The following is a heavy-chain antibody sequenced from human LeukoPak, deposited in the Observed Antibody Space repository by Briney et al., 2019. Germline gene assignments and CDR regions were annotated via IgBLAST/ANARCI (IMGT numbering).Heavy chain of an antibody. J-gene: IGHJ4*02. V-gene: IGHV3-48*01. CDR1: GFTFSSYS. D-gene: IGHD6-19*01. CDR3: ARDLPDLYSSGWTSFDY. CDR2: ISSSSSTI. Sequence: GGSLRLSCAASGFTFSSYSMNWVRQAPGKGLEWVSYISSSSSTIYYTDSVKGRFTISRDNAKNSLYLQMNSLRAEDTAVYYCARDLPDLYSSGWTSFDYWGQGTLVTVSS.